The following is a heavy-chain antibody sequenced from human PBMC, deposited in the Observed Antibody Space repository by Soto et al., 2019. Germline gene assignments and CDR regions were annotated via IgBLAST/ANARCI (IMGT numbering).Heavy chain of an antibody. CDR1: GFTVTSNG. V-gene: IGHV3-23*01. CDR2: ISPNGQGI. Sequence: EVKLLESGGGLVQPGGSLRLSCGVSGFTVTSNGVSWVRQAPGKGLEWVSAISPNGQGIWYADSVKGRFTISRDISRNTVFLQMDSLRAEDTAVYYCAKARKYPRDYFHYWGQGTLVTVSS. D-gene: IGHD6-6*01. CDR3: AKARKYPRDYFHY. J-gene: IGHJ4*02.